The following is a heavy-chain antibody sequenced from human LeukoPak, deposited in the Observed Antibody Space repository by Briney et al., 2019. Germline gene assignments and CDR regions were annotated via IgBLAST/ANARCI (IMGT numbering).Heavy chain of an antibody. CDR1: GGSISSYY. J-gene: IGHJ3*02. CDR2: IYYSGST. CDR3: VGYYYDSSGSTDAFDI. D-gene: IGHD3-22*01. V-gene: IGHV4-59*08. Sequence: SSETLSLTYTVSGGSISSYYWSWIRHPPGKGLEWIGYIYYSGSTNYNPSLKSRVTISVDTSKNQFSLKLSSVTAADTAVYYCVGYYYDSSGSTDAFDIWGQGTMVTVSS.